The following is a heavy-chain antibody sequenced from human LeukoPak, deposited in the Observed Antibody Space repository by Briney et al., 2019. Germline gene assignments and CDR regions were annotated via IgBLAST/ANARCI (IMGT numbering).Heavy chain of an antibody. Sequence: GSSVKVSCKASGGTFSSYAISWVRQGPGQGVEWMGRIIPIFGTANYAQKFQGRVTITTDESTSTAYMELSSLRSEDTAVYYCARDLNPDYGDYVYWGQGTLVTVSS. D-gene: IGHD4-17*01. CDR2: IIPIFGTA. V-gene: IGHV1-69*05. CDR3: ARDLNPDYGDYVY. CDR1: GGTFSSYA. J-gene: IGHJ4*02.